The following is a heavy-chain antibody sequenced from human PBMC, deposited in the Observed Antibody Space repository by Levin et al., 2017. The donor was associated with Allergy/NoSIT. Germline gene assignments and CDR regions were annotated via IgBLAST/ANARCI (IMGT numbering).Heavy chain of an antibody. D-gene: IGHD3-22*01. Sequence: SETLSLTCAVYGGSFSGYYWSWIRQPPGKGLEWIGEINHSGSTNYNPSLKSRVTISVDTSKNQFSLKLSSVTAADTAVYYCARGRRITMIVVVINLVSWFDPWGQGTLVTVSS. CDR2: INHSGST. CDR3: ARGRRITMIVVVINLVSWFDP. J-gene: IGHJ5*02. V-gene: IGHV4-34*01. CDR1: GGSFSGYY.